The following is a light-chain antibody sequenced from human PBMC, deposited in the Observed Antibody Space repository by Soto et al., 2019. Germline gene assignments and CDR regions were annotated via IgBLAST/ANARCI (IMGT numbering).Light chain of an antibody. CDR2: GAS. CDR3: QQYGSSLYT. V-gene: IGKV3-20*01. J-gene: IGKJ2*01. Sequence: EIVLTQSPGTLSLSPGERATISCRASQSVSRNSLAWYQQKPGQAPRLLIYGASSRATGIPDRFSGSGSGTDFTLTISRLEPEDFAMFYCQQYGSSLYTFGQGTKLEIK. CDR1: QSVSRNS.